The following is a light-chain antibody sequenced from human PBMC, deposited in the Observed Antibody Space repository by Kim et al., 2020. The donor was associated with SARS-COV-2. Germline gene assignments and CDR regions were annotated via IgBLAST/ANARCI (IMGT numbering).Light chain of an antibody. V-gene: IGLV2-11*01. CDR3: CSFAGTAYV. CDR2: DVT. CDR1: SSDVGAYNY. Sequence: PDQSVTNSCTGTSSDVGAYNYVSWYQHHPGTAPKLMIYDVTMRPSGVPDRFSGSKSGNTASLTISGLQAEDEADYYCCSFAGTAYVFGIGTKVTVL. J-gene: IGLJ1*01.